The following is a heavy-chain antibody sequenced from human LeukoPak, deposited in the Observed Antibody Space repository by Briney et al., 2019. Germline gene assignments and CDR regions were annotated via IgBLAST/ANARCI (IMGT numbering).Heavy chain of an antibody. Sequence: SETLSLTCAVYGGSFSGYYWSWIRQPPGKGLEWIGEVNHSGSTNYNPSLKSRVTISVDTSKNQFSLKLSSVTAADTAVYYCARDYCGGDCSDAFDIWGQGTMVTVSS. V-gene: IGHV4-34*01. J-gene: IGHJ3*02. CDR3: ARDYCGGDCSDAFDI. CDR1: GGSFSGYY. CDR2: VNHSGST. D-gene: IGHD2-21*02.